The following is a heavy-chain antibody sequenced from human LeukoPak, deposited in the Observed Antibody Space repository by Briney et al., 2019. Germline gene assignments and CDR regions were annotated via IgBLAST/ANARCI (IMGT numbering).Heavy chain of an antibody. V-gene: IGHV3-23*01. J-gene: IGHJ1*01. CDR2: ISGSGGST. Sequence: GGSLRLSCAASGFTFSSYAMSWVRQAPGKGLEWVSAISGSGGSTYYADSVKGRFTISRDNSKNTLYLQMNSLRAEDTAVYYCASPGKQQLVYAEYFQHWGQGTLVTVSS. CDR3: ASPGKQQLVYAEYFQH. D-gene: IGHD6-13*01. CDR1: GFTFSSYA.